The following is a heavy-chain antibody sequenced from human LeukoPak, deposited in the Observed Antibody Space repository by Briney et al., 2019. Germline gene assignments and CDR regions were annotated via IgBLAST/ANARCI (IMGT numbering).Heavy chain of an antibody. V-gene: IGHV1-2*02. J-gene: IGHJ6*03. CDR2: ISPSGGST. CDR3: ARKYSSSWPMDV. D-gene: IGHD6-13*01. Sequence: ASVKVSCKAFGYTFTSNYMHWVRQAPGQGPEWMGVISPSGGSTTYAQKFQGRVTLTRDTSIRTAYMQLSRLISDDTAVYYCARKYSSSWPMDVWGKGTTVTVSS. CDR1: GYTFTSNY.